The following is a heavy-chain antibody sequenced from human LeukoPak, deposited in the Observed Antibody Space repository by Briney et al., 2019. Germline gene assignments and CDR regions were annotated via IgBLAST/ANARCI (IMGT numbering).Heavy chain of an antibody. CDR2: ISAYNGNT. D-gene: IGHD6-13*01. CDR1: GYTFTRYG. CDR3: ARDGPIAAAGKYYGMDV. J-gene: IGHJ6*02. Sequence: ASVNVSCKASGYTFTRYGISWVRQPPGQGLEWMGWISAYNGNTNYAQKLQGRVTMTTDTSTSTAYMELRSLRSDDTAVYYCARDGPIAAAGKYYGMDVWGQGTTVTVSS. V-gene: IGHV1-18*01.